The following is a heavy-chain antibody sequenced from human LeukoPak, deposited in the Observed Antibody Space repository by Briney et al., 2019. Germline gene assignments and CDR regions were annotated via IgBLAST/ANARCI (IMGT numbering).Heavy chain of an antibody. CDR1: GFTFGDYA. V-gene: IGHV3-49*04. D-gene: IGHD3-9*01. Sequence: PGRSLRLSCTASGFTFGDYAMSWVRQAPGKGLEWVGFIRSKAYGGTTEYAASVKGRFTISRDDSKSIAYLQMHSLKTEDTAVYYCTGRNYDILTGYPYWGQGTLVTVSS. CDR2: IRSKAYGGTT. J-gene: IGHJ4*02. CDR3: TGRNYDILTGYPY.